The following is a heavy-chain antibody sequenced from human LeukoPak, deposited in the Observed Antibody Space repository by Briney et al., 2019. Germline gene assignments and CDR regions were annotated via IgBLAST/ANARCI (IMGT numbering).Heavy chain of an antibody. CDR2: IYTSGST. V-gene: IGHV4-4*07. D-gene: IGHD6-6*01. J-gene: IGHJ6*02. CDR1: GGSCSSYY. CDR3: ARVGGSSSRYGMDV. Sequence: SETLSLTCTVSGGSCSSYYWSLIRQPAGKGLEWIGRIYTSGSTNYNPSLKSRVTMSVDTSKNQFSLKLSSVTAADTAVYYCARVGGSSSRYGMDVWGQGTTVTVSS.